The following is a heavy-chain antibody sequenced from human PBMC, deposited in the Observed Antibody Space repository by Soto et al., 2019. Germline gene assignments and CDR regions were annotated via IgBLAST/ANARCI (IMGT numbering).Heavy chain of an antibody. CDR1: GYSFTSYW. Sequence: PGESLKISCKGSGYSFTSYWISWVRQMPGKGLEWMGRIDPGDSYTSYSPSFQGHVTISADKSISTAYLQWSSLKASDTAMYYCARIPPSPDYYDSSGPWPGPDYWGQGTLVTVSS. J-gene: IGHJ4*02. V-gene: IGHV5-10-1*01. CDR2: IDPGDSYT. CDR3: ARIPPSPDYYDSSGPWPGPDY. D-gene: IGHD3-22*01.